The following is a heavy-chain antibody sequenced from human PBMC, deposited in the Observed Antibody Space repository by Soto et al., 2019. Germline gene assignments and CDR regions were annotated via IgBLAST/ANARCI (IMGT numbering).Heavy chain of an antibody. Sequence: ASVKVSCKASGYTFTSYAMHWVRQAPGQRLEWMGWINAGNGNTKYSQKFQGRVIITRDTSASTAYMELSSLRSEDTAVYYCARWRVGYCTNGVCWGTAYLDYWGQGTLVTVSS. D-gene: IGHD2-8*01. V-gene: IGHV1-3*01. CDR3: ARWRVGYCTNGVCWGTAYLDY. CDR1: GYTFTSYA. J-gene: IGHJ4*02. CDR2: INAGNGNT.